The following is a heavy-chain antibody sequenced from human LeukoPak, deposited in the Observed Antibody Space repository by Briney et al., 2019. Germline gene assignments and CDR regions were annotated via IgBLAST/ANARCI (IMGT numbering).Heavy chain of an antibody. Sequence: SETLSLTCAVYGGSFSGYYWSWIRQPPGKGLEWIGEINHSGSTNYNPSLKSRVTISVDTSMNQFSLKLSSVTAADTAVYYCARGYRNSGSYYCDYWGQGTLVTVSS. CDR3: ARGYRNSGSYYCDY. J-gene: IGHJ4*02. CDR2: INHSGST. D-gene: IGHD1-26*01. CDR1: GGSFSGYY. V-gene: IGHV4-34*01.